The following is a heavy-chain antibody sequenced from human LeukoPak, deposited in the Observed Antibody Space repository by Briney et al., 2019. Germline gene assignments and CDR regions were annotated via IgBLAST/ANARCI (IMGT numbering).Heavy chain of an antibody. Sequence: SETLSLTCTVSGGSIRSHFWSWIRQPPGKGLEWIGYIHSRGGTNYNPSLKSRVTMSTDTSENQFSLKLNSVTAADTAVYYCARYGYSTDLLDYWGQGTLVTVSS. CDR2: IHSRGGT. CDR3: ARYGYSTDLLDY. J-gene: IGHJ4*02. CDR1: GGSIRSHF. V-gene: IGHV4-59*11. D-gene: IGHD6-13*01.